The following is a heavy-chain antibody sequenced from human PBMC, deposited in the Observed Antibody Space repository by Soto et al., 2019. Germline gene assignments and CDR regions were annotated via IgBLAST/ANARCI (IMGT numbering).Heavy chain of an antibody. CDR1: GFTFSSYS. Sequence: GGSLRLSCAASGFTFSSYSMNWVRQAPGKGLEWVSSISSSSSYIYYADSVKGRFTISRDNAKNSLYLQMNSLRAEDTAVYYCARDRSGDYDSSGWRAFDIWGQGTMVTVSS. CDR3: ARDRSGDYDSSGWRAFDI. J-gene: IGHJ3*02. V-gene: IGHV3-21*01. CDR2: ISSSSSYI. D-gene: IGHD3-22*01.